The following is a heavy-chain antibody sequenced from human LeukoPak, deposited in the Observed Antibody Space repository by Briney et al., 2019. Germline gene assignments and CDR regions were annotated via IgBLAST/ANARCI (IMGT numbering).Heavy chain of an antibody. CDR3: ASRGHYGDYWFY. V-gene: IGHV3-23*01. J-gene: IGHJ4*02. Sequence: GGTLRLSCAASGFTFSSYGMIWLRQAPGKGLEWGSAISGSCGSTYYADSVKGLFTISIDNSKNTLYLQMNSLRAEDTAVYYCASRGHYGDYWFYWGQGTLVTVSS. CDR2: ISGSCGST. CDR1: GFTFSSYG. D-gene: IGHD4-17*01.